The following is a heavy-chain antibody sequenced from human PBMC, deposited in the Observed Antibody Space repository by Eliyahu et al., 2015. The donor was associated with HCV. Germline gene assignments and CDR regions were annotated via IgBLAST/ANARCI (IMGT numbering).Heavy chain of an antibody. J-gene: IGHJ4*02. Sequence: QVQLVESGGGVVQPGXSLXXSCAASGXXLSGYGMHXVRQAPGKGLEWVAVIGSDGNFKYYADSVKGRLTISRDTSKNMQYLEMNSLRAEDTAVYYCARDRDGGYFDYWGQGTLVIVSS. CDR2: IGSDGNFK. V-gene: IGHV3-33*01. D-gene: IGHD3-22*01. CDR3: ARDRDGGYFDY. CDR1: GXXLSGYG.